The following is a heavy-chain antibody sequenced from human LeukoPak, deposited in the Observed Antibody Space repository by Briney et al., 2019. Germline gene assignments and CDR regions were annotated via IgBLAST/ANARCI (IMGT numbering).Heavy chain of an antibody. CDR1: GYTFISYS. D-gene: IGHD3-10*01. CDR2: INTNTGNP. CDR3: ARAMVRGVITKKKGWFDP. J-gene: IGHJ5*02. V-gene: IGHV7-4-1*02. Sequence: GASVKVSCKASGYTFISYSMNWVRQAPGQGLEWMGWINTNTGNPTYAQGFTGRFVFSLDTSVSTAYLQISSLKAEDTAVYYCARAMVRGVITKKKGWFDPWGQGTLVTVSS.